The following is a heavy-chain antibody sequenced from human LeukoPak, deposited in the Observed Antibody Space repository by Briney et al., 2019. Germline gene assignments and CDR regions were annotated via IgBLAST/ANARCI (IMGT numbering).Heavy chain of an antibody. CDR1: GFTFSSYW. CDR3: ARGGFDGYYYDSSGYYPSDY. CDR2: INSDGSST. V-gene: IGHV3-74*01. Sequence: PGGSLRLSCAASGFTFSSYWMHWVRQAPGKGLVWVSRINSDGSSTSYADSVKGRFTISRDNAKNTLYLQMNSLRAEDTAVYYCARGGFDGYYYDSSGYYPSDYWGQGTLVTVSS. J-gene: IGHJ4*02. D-gene: IGHD3-22*01.